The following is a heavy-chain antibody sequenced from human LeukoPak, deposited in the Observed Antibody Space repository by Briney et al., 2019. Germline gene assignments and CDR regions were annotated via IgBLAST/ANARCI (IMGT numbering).Heavy chain of an antibody. V-gene: IGHV4-59*08. D-gene: IGHD2-21*02. CDR3: ARQVPYCGGDCYPTDAFDI. Sequence: PSETLSLTCTVSGGSISSYYWSWIRQPPGKGLEWIGYIYYSGSTNYNPSLKSRVTISVDTSKNQFSLELSSVTAADTAVYYCARQVPYCGGDCYPTDAFDIWGQGTMVTVSS. J-gene: IGHJ3*02. CDR1: GGSISSYY. CDR2: IYYSGST.